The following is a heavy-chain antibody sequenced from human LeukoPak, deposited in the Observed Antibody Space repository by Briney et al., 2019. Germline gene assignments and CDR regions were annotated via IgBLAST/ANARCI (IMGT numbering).Heavy chain of an antibody. CDR2: IYYSGST. Sequence: SETLSLTCAVYGGPFSGYYWSWIRQPPGKGLEWIGYIYYSGSTNYNPSLKSRVTISVDTSKNQFSLKLSSVTAADTAVYYCARGPNYDILTGSVPSFDYWGQGTLVTVSS. CDR1: GGPFSGYY. CDR3: ARGPNYDILTGSVPSFDY. V-gene: IGHV4-59*01. D-gene: IGHD3-9*01. J-gene: IGHJ4*02.